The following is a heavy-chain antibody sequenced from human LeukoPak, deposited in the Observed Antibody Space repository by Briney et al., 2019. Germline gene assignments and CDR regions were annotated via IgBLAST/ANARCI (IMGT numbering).Heavy chain of an antibody. J-gene: IGHJ4*02. CDR1: GYTFTSYY. V-gene: IGHV1-46*01. CDR3: AIRIAAASEIDY. CDR2: INPSGGST. Sequence: ASVKVSCKASGYTFTSYYMHWVPQAPGQGLEWMGIINPSGGSTSYAQKFQGRVTMTRDTSTSTVYMELSSLRSEDTAVYYCAIRIAAASEIDYWGQGTLVTVSS. D-gene: IGHD6-13*01.